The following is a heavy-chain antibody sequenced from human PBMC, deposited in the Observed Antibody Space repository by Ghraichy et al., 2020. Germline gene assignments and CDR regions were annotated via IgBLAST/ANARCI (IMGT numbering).Heavy chain of an antibody. J-gene: IGHJ4*02. D-gene: IGHD1-20*01. Sequence: GGSLRLSCAASGFTFSSYEMIWVSQAPGKGLEWLAYISISGAIIYHVDSVKGRFTISRDNAKNSLYLQMNSLRAEDTAVYYCARDSPFQHNWRYYFDYCGQPILVTVPS. CDR1: GFTFSSYE. V-gene: IGHV3-48*03. CDR2: ISISGAII. CDR3: ARDSPFQHNWRYYFDY.